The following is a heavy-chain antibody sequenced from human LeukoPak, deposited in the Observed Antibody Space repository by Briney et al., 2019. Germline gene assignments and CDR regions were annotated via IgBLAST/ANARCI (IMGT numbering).Heavy chain of an antibody. D-gene: IGHD3-22*01. J-gene: IGHJ6*03. Sequence: SGPTLVNPTQTLTLTCTFSGFSLSTSGVGVGWIRQPPGEALEWLALIYWDDDKRYSPSLKSRLTITKDTSKNQVVLTMTNMDPVDTATYYCANRQHYYHSSGRYYYMDVWGKGTTVTVSS. CDR3: ANRQHYYHSSGRYYYMDV. V-gene: IGHV2-5*02. CDR2: IYWDDDK. CDR1: GFSLSTSGVG.